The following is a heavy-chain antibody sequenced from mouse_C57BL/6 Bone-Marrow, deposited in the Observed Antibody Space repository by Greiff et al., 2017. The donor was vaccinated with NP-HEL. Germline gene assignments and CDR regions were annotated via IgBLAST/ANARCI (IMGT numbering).Heavy chain of an antibody. CDR2: IRNKANGYTT. Sequence: DVKLVESGGGLVQPGGSLSLSCAASGFTFTDYYMSWVRQPPGKALEWLGFIRNKANGYTTEYSASVKGRFTISRDNSQSILYLQMNALRAEDSATYYCARSLPAYYGWYFDVWGTGTTVTVSS. J-gene: IGHJ1*03. CDR1: GFTFTDYY. V-gene: IGHV7-3*01. D-gene: IGHD1-1*01. CDR3: ARSLPAYYGWYFDV.